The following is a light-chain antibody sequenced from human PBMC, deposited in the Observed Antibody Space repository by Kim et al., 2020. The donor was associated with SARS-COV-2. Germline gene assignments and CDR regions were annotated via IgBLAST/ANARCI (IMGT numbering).Light chain of an antibody. V-gene: IGLV2-14*04. J-gene: IGLJ3*02. CDR2: DVT. CDR1: SIDVSADNF. CDR3: SSFTTSSTWV. Sequence: QSITSSSTGNSIDVSADNFVSWYQQHPGRAPKLMIYDVTERPSGISNRFSGSKSGNTASLTISVLQAEDEADYHCSSFTTSSTWVFGGGTQLTVL.